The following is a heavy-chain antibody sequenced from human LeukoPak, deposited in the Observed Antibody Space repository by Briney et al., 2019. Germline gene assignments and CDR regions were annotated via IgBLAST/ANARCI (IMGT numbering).Heavy chain of an antibody. J-gene: IGHJ4*02. D-gene: IGHD6-13*01. CDR3: ARHGGSSLWV. CDR1: GYSFTSYW. CDR2: IYPGDSDT. Sequence: GESLKISCKGSGYSFTSYWIAWVRQMPGKGLEWMGIIYPGDSDTRYSPSFQGRVTISADKSINTAYLQWSGLTASDTAMYYCARHGGSSLWVWGQGTLVTVSS. V-gene: IGHV5-51*01.